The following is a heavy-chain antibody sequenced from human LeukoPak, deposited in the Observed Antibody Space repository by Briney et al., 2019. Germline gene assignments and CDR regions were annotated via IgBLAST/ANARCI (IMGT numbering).Heavy chain of an antibody. J-gene: IGHJ4*02. D-gene: IGHD1-26*01. CDR2: IYHSGST. CDR3: ARGFSGTSEPFDY. V-gene: IGHV4-4*02. Sequence: SETLSLTCAVSGGSISSSNWWSWVRQPPGKGLEWIGEIYHSGSTNYNPSLKSRVTISVDKSKNQFSLKLSSMTAADTAVYYCARGFSGTSEPFDYWGQGTLVTVSS. CDR1: GGSISSSNW.